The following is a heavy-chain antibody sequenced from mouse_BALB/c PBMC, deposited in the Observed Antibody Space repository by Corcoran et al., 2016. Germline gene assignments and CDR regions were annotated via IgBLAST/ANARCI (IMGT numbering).Heavy chain of an antibody. CDR2: IDTANGKT. V-gene: IGHV14-3*02. CDR3: ARCDWYFDV. Sequence: EVQLQQSGAELVKPGASVKLSCTASGFNIKDTYMHWVKQRPEQGLEWIGRIDTANGKTKYDPKFQGKATITADTSSNTAYLQLSRLTSEDTAVYYCARCDWYFDVWGAGTTVTVSS. J-gene: IGHJ1*01. CDR1: GFNIKDTY.